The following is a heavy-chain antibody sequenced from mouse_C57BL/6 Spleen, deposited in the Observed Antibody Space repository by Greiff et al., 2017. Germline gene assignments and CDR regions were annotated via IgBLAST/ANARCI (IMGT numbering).Heavy chain of an antibody. J-gene: IGHJ4*01. D-gene: IGHD1-3*01. CDR2: IYPGDGDT. CDR1: GYAFSSSW. Sequence: LVESGPELVKPGASVKISCKASGYAFSSSWMNWVKQRPGKGLEWIGRIYPGDGDTNYNGKFKGKATLTADKASSTAYMQLSSLTSEDSAVYFCAREESDLYYAMDYWGQGTSVTVSS. V-gene: IGHV1-82*01. CDR3: AREESDLYYAMDY.